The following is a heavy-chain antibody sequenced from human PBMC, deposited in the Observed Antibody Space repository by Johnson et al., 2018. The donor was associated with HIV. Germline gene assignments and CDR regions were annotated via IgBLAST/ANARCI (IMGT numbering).Heavy chain of an antibody. CDR2: IVSDVSSA. CDR1: GFAFDDYA. Sequence: VQLVESGGDLVQPGRSLRLSCVASGFAFDDYAMDWVRQGPRRGLEWVSRIVSDVSSALYTDSVTGRFTISRDNAKNSLYLQMNSLRVEDTALYYCARLMAARTLDDAFDLWGQGTLVTVSS. V-gene: IGHV3-9*01. D-gene: IGHD6-13*01. CDR3: ARLMAARTLDDAFDL. J-gene: IGHJ3*01.